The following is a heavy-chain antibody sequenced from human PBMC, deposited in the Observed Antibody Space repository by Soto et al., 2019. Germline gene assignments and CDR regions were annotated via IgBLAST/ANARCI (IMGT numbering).Heavy chain of an antibody. CDR2: MNANSGNT. D-gene: IGHD3-16*02. Sequence: ASVKFSCKACGYTSTSYDINWVRQATGQGVEWMGWMNANSGNTGYAQKFQGRVTMTRNTSISTAYMELSSLRSEDTAVYYCARGPPMLETYYDYIWGSYRSYYMDVWGKGTTVTVSS. CDR3: ARGPPMLETYYDYIWGSYRSYYMDV. CDR1: GYTSTSYD. V-gene: IGHV1-8*01. J-gene: IGHJ6*03.